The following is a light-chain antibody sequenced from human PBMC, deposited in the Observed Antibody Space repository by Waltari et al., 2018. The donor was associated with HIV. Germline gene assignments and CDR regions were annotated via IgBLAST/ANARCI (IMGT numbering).Light chain of an antibody. Sequence: DIQMTQSPSTLSASVGDRVTITCRASQSISTWLAWYQHKPGSAPKLLIYKASTLVSGVPSRFSGDGSGTEFTLTISSLQPEDFATYFCQHYNSYTALTFGGGTVVEIK. CDR3: QHYNSYTALT. CDR1: QSISTW. J-gene: IGKJ4*01. CDR2: KAS. V-gene: IGKV1-5*03.